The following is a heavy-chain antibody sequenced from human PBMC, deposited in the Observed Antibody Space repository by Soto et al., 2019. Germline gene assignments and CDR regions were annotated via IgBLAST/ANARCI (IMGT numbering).Heavy chain of an antibody. CDR1: GFSLSNAGLG. J-gene: IGHJ5*02. CDR3: ASTYSSSWYWFDP. V-gene: IGHV2-26*04. D-gene: IGHD6-13*01. Sequence: QVTVKESGPVRVKPTETLTLTCTVSGFSLSNAGLGVSWMRQRQGKALEWLAHIFSNDEKSYSTSLKSRLTISNDTSKSQVVLTMTNMDPVDTATYYCASTYSSSWYWFDPWGQGTLVTVSS. CDR2: IFSNDEK.